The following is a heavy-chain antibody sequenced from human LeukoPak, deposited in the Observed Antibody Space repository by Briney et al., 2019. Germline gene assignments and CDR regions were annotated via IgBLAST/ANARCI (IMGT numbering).Heavy chain of an antibody. CDR3: ARDPDYGDYGPEVDY. D-gene: IGHD4-17*01. CDR1: GFTFSRHS. CDR2: ISSSSSYI. J-gene: IGHJ4*02. Sequence: AGGSPRLSCAASGFTFSRHSMNWVRQAPGKGLEWVSSISSSSSYIYYADSVKGRFTISRDNAKNSLYLQMNSLRAEDTAVYYCARDPDYGDYGPEVDYWGQGTLVTVSS. V-gene: IGHV3-21*01.